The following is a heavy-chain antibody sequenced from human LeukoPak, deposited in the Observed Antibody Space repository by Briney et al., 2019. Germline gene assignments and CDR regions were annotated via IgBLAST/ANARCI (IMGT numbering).Heavy chain of an antibody. CDR1: GFTFSSHT. D-gene: IGHD1-26*01. Sequence: GGSLRLSCAASGFTFSSHTMSWVRQAPGKGLEWVLGISGSGVNTYYANSVKGRFTISRDKFMNTLYLQMNSLRAEDTAVYYCAKDLEWELLPALDYWGQGTLVTVSS. CDR3: AKDLEWELLPALDY. J-gene: IGHJ4*02. CDR2: ISGSGVNT. V-gene: IGHV3-23*01.